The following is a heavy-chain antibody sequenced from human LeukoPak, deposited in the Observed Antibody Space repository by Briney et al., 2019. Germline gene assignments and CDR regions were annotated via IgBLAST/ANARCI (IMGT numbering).Heavy chain of an antibody. V-gene: IGHV4-59*01. D-gene: IGHD2-8*01. CDR2: IYYSGST. Sequence: PSETLSLTCTVSGGSISSYYWSWIRQPPGKGLEWIGYIYYSGSTNYNPSLKSRVTISVDTSKNQFSLRLSSVTAADTAVYYCARGAYCSNSVCSFDYWGQGTLVTVSS. CDR1: GGSISSYY. J-gene: IGHJ4*02. CDR3: ARGAYCSNSVCSFDY.